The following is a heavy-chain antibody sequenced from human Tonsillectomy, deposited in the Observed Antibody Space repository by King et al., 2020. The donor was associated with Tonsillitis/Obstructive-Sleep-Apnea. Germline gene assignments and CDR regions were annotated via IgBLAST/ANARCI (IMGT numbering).Heavy chain of an antibody. CDR2: INPIDGYT. D-gene: IGHD3-10*01. CDR3: ARDTPIDGVIDF. CDR1: GYTFTRYY. J-gene: IGHJ4*02. V-gene: IGHV1-46*01. Sequence: VQLVESGAEVKKPGASVKLSCKGSGYTFTRYYMNWVRQAPGQGLEWMGMINPIDGYTTYAQKFRGRFTMTRDTSTSTVHMELSRLTSEDTAMYYCARDTPIDGVIDFWGQGTLVTVSS.